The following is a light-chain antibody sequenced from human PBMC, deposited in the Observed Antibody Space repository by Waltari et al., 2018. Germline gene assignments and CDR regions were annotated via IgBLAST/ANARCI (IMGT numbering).Light chain of an antibody. Sequence: EIVMTQSPATLSVSPGERATLSCRASQRVSSNLAWYQQKPGQAPRLLIHGASTRATGSPARCSGSGSGREFTLTISSLQSEDFAVYYCQQYNSWPPGAFGQGTKVEIK. CDR2: GAS. J-gene: IGKJ1*01. CDR3: QQYNSWPPGA. CDR1: QRVSSN. V-gene: IGKV3-15*01.